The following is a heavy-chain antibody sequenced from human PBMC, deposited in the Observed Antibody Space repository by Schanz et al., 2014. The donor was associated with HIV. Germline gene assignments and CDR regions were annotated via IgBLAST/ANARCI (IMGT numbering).Heavy chain of an antibody. J-gene: IGHJ4*02. D-gene: IGHD1-1*01. Sequence: VQLVESGGGVVQPGRSLRLSCAASGFTFSSFTMTWVRQAPGKGLEWVSSITGNGKYIYYADSVKGRFTISRDNAKSSLYLQMNSLRAEDTAFYYCARVSSHYKTYWGQGTLVSVSS. CDR3: ARVSSHYKTY. V-gene: IGHV3-21*01. CDR2: ITGNGKYI. CDR1: GFTFSSFT.